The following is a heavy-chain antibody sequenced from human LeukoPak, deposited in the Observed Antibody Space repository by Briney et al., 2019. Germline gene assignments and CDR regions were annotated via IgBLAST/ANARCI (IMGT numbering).Heavy chain of an antibody. Sequence: SGPTLANPTQTLTLACTFSGFSLSTSGMRVSWIRQPPGKALEWLARIDWDDDKFYSTSLKTRLTISKDTSKNQVVLTMTNMDPVDTATYYCARVTYDFWSGYLDYWGQGTLVTVSS. CDR3: ARVTYDFWSGYLDY. V-gene: IGHV2-70*04. D-gene: IGHD3-3*01. J-gene: IGHJ4*02. CDR1: GFSLSTSGMR. CDR2: IDWDDDK.